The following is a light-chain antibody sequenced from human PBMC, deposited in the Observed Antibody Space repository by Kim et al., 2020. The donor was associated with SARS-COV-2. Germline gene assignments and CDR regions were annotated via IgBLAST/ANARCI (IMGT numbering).Light chain of an antibody. Sequence: DIQMTQSPSTLSASVGDRVTITCRASQNIDNWLAWYQQKPGKAPKLLIYKASRLHSGVPSRFSGSGSGTEFTLTINSLQPDDFGIYFCQQYETYWTFGLGTKVDIK. J-gene: IGKJ1*01. CDR2: KAS. V-gene: IGKV1-5*03. CDR3: QQYETYWT. CDR1: QNIDNW.